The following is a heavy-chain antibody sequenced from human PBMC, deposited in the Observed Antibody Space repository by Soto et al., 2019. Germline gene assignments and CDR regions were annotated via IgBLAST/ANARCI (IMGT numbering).Heavy chain of an antibody. CDR1: VFTFSSYE. Sequence: GGSLRLSCAASVFTFSSYEMNWVRQAPGKGLEWVSYISTSGSTIYYVDSVKGRFTVSRDNAKNSLYLQMNSLRAEDTAVYYCARAYCGGDCYCDYWGQGTLVTVSS. CDR2: ISTSGSTI. V-gene: IGHV3-48*03. D-gene: IGHD2-21*02. CDR3: ARAYCGGDCYCDY. J-gene: IGHJ4*02.